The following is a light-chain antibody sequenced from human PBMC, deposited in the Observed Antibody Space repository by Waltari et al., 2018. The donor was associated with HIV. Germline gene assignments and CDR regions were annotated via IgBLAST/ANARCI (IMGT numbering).Light chain of an antibody. V-gene: IGKV3-15*01. CDR3: QQYADWPPLT. J-gene: IGKJ4*01. Sequence: EIVMTQSPATLSVFPGESATLSCRASQSISSNCAWYQHKPGQAPRPLIYGASTRATGIPARFTGSGSGTDCTLTISSLQSEDFAVYYCQQYADWPPLTFGGGTKVEIK. CDR2: GAS. CDR1: QSISSN.